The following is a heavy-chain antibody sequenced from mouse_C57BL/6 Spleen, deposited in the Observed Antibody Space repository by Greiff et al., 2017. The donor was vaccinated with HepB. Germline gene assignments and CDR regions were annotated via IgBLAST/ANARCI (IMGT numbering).Heavy chain of an antibody. D-gene: IGHD1-1*01. V-gene: IGHV1-55*01. CDR1: GYTFTSYW. J-gene: IGHJ1*03. CDR2: IYPGSGST. CDR3: ARLGYGSSYEYFDV. Sequence: QVQLQQSGAELVKPGASVKMSCKASGYTFTSYWITWVKQRPGQGLEWIGDIYPGSGSTNYNEKFKSKATLTVDTSSSTAYMQLSSLTSEDSAVYYCARLGYGSSYEYFDVWGTGTTVTVSS.